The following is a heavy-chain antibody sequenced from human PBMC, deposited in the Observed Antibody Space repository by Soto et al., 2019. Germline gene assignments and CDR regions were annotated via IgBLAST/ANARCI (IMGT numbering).Heavy chain of an antibody. Sequence: GASVKVSCKASGYTFTSYYMHWVRQAPGQGLEWMGIINPSGGSTSYAQKFQGRVTMTRDTSTSTVYMELSSLRSEDTAVYYCATGDRRDSSGYYLDYWGQGTLVTVSS. V-gene: IGHV1-46*01. J-gene: IGHJ4*02. D-gene: IGHD3-22*01. CDR3: ATGDRRDSSGYYLDY. CDR1: GYTFTSYY. CDR2: INPSGGST.